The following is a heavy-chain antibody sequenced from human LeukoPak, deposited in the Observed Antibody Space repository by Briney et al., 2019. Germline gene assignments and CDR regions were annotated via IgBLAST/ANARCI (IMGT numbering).Heavy chain of an antibody. CDR2: IYYSGNT. CDR3: ARSGRGTFTSYWTYFDF. D-gene: IGHD2/OR15-2a*01. J-gene: IGHJ4*02. V-gene: IGHV4-59*01. Sequence: PSETLSLTCTVSGCSISSYYWNWIRQPPGKGLEWIGYIYYSGNTNYHPSLESRVTIPIDTSKSQISLKLSSVTAADSAVYYCARSGRGTFTSYWTYFDFWGQGTLVTVSS. CDR1: GCSISSYY.